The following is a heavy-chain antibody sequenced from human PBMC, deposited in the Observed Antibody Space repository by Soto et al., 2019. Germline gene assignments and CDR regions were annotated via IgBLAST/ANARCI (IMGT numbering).Heavy chain of an antibody. V-gene: IGHV1-24*01. CDR2: FDPEDGET. Sequence: ASVKVSCKGSGYTLTELSMHWVRQAPGKGHEWMGGFDPEDGETIYAQKFQGRVTMTEDTSTDTAYMELGSLRSEDTAVYYCATGHIVVPAAIPYGMDGWGQGTTVTVSS. D-gene: IGHD2-2*01. J-gene: IGHJ6*02. CDR3: ATGHIVVPAAIPYGMDG. CDR1: GYTLTELS.